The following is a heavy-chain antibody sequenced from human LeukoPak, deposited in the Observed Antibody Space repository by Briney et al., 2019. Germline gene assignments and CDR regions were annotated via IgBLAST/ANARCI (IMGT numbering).Heavy chain of an antibody. CDR2: ISGGGSST. Sequence: PGGSLRLSCAASGFRFSGYAMSWVRQPPGKGLEWVSAISGGGSSTHYADSVKGRFTISRDSSKNTLYLQMNSLRAEDTAIYYCAKDGGSGWYPSDFDYWGQGTLVTVSS. CDR3: AKDGGSGWYPSDFDY. J-gene: IGHJ4*02. D-gene: IGHD6-19*01. CDR1: GFRFSGYA. V-gene: IGHV3-23*01.